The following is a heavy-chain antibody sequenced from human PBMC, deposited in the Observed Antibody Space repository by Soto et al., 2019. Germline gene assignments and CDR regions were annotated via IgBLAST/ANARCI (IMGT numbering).Heavy chain of an antibody. Sequence: ASVKVSCKASGYTFTGYYMHWVRQAPGQGLEWMGWINPNSGGTNYAQKFQGWVTVTRDTSISTAYMELSRLRSDDTAVYYCARDRYSSGWYRYYYYYGMDVWGQGTTVTDAS. V-gene: IGHV1-2*04. CDR2: INPNSGGT. CDR3: ARDRYSSGWYRYYYYYGMDV. D-gene: IGHD6-19*01. CDR1: GYTFTGYY. J-gene: IGHJ6*02.